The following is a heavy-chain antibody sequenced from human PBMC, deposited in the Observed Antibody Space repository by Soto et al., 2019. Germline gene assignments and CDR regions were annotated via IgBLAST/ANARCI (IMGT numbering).Heavy chain of an antibody. Sequence: EVQLLESGGGLVQPGGSLRLSCAASGFTFSSYAMRWVRQAPVKGLEWVSAISGSGDSTYYADSVKGRFTISRDNSKNTLYLQMNSLGAEDAAVYSCAGRGSGSYYDYWGQGTLVTVSS. V-gene: IGHV3-23*01. D-gene: IGHD1-26*01. CDR3: AGRGSGSYYDY. J-gene: IGHJ4*02. CDR1: GFTFSSYA. CDR2: ISGSGDST.